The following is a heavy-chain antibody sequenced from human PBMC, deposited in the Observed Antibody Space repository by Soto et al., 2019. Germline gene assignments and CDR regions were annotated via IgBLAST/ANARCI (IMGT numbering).Heavy chain of an antibody. D-gene: IGHD6-13*01. CDR2: IIPIFGTA. J-gene: IGHJ6*02. CDR3: ARAWQQLPQHYYYGMDV. V-gene: IGHV1-69*12. CDR1: GGTFSSYA. Sequence: QVQLVQSGAEVKKPGSSVKVSCKASGGTFSSYAISWVRQAPGQGLEWMGGIIPIFGTANYAQKFQGRVTITADESTSTAYMELSSLRSEDTAVYYCARAWQQLPQHYYYGMDVWGQGTTVTVSS.